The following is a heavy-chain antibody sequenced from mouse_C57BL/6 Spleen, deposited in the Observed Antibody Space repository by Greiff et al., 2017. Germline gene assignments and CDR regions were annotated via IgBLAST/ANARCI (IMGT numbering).Heavy chain of an antibody. V-gene: IGHV3-5*01. J-gene: IGHJ4*01. CDR1: GISITTGNYR. CDR2: IYYSGTI. CDR3: AREGDYYGSSYYAMDY. D-gene: IGHD1-1*01. Sequence: VQLQQSGPGLVKPSQTVFLTCTVTGISITTGNYRWSWIRQFPGNKLEWIGYIYYSGTITYNPSLTSRTTITRDTPKNQFFLEMNSLTAEDTATYYCAREGDYYGSSYYAMDYWGQGTSVTVSS.